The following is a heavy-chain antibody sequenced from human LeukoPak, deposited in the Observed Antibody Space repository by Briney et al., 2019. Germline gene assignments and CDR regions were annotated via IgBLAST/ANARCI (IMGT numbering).Heavy chain of an antibody. D-gene: IGHD6-13*01. CDR1: GFNFSSYA. Sequence: GGSLRLSCAASGFNFSSYAMSWVRQAPGKGLEWVSAISGSGGSTYYADSVKGRFTISRDNSKNTPYLQMNSLRAADTAVYYCAKENRIAAAVDYWGQGTLVTVSS. CDR2: ISGSGGST. CDR3: AKENRIAAAVDY. J-gene: IGHJ4*02. V-gene: IGHV3-23*01.